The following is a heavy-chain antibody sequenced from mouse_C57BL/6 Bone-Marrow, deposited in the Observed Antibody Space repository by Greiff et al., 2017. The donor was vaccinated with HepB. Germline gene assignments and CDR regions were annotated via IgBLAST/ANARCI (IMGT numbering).Heavy chain of an antibody. Sequence: QVQLQQSGAELVKPGASVKMSCKASGYTFTSYWITWVKQRPGQGLEWIGDIYPGSGSTNYNEKFKSKATLTVDTSSSTAYMQLSSLTSEDSAVYYCASHYYGSSPFAYWGQGTLVTVSA. CDR1: GYTFTSYW. J-gene: IGHJ3*01. CDR2: IYPGSGST. CDR3: ASHYYGSSPFAY. V-gene: IGHV1-55*01. D-gene: IGHD1-1*01.